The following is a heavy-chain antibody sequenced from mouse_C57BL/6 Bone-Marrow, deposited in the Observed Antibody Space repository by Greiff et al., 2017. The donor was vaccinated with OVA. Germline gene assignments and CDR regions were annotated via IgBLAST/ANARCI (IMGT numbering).Heavy chain of an antibody. CDR3: AREPNYYGSSYGGY. CDR1: GCTFTDYY. Sequence: EVQLQQSGPELVKPGASVKISCKASGCTFTDYYMNWVKQSHGKSLEWIGDINPNNGGTSYNQKFKGKATLTVDKSSSTAYMELRSLTSEDSAVYYCAREPNYYGSSYGGYWGQGTTLTVSS. CDR2: INPNNGGT. D-gene: IGHD1-1*01. J-gene: IGHJ2*01. V-gene: IGHV1-26*01.